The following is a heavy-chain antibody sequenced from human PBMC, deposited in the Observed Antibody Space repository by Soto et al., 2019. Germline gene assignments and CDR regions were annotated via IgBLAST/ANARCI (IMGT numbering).Heavy chain of an antibody. J-gene: IGHJ4*02. CDR2: IKQDGSEQ. V-gene: IGHV3-7*01. CDR1: GFTFSNYW. Sequence: GGSLRLSCAASGFTFSNYWMSWVRQAPGKGLEWVANIKQDGSEQYYVDSVKGRFTISSDNAKNSLYLQTNSLRAEDTAVYYCARGYDYGDHTYFDYWGQGSLVTVSS. CDR3: ARGYDYGDHTYFDY. D-gene: IGHD4-17*01.